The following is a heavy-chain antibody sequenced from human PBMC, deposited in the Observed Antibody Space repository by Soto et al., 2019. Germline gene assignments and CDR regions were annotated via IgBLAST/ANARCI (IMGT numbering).Heavy chain of an antibody. CDR2: ISYDGSNK. CDR1: GFTFSSYG. CDR3: ASSSSWLWSVSDY. V-gene: IGHV3-30*03. Sequence: QVQLVESGGGVVQPGRSLRLSCAASGFTFSSYGMHWVRQAPGKGLEWVAVISYDGSNKYYADSVKGRFTISRDNSKNTLYLQMNSLRAEDTAVYYCASSSSWLWSVSDYWGQGTLVTVSS. D-gene: IGHD6-13*01. J-gene: IGHJ4*02.